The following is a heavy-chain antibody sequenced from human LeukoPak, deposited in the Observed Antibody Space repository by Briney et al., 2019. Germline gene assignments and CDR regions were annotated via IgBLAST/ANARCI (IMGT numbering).Heavy chain of an antibody. CDR2: INHSGST. D-gene: IGHD6-6*01. V-gene: IGHV4-34*01. CDR3: ARTRIAARAPLRY. Sequence: SETLSLTCAVYGGSFSGYCWSWIRQPPGKGLEWIGEINHSGSTNYNPSLKSRVTISVDTSKNQFSLKLSSVTAADTAVYYCARTRIAARAPLRYWGQGTLVTVS. J-gene: IGHJ4*02. CDR1: GGSFSGYC.